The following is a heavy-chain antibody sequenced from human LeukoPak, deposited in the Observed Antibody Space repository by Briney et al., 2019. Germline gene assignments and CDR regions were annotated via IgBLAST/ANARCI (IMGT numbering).Heavy chain of an antibody. D-gene: IGHD2-15*01. CDR3: ARVYIAGDF. CDR1: GFTFSNYY. V-gene: IGHV3-11*01. J-gene: IGHJ4*02. CDR2: ISSSGTTT. Sequence: GGSLRLFCAASGFTFSNYYMSWVRQAPGKGLEWVSYISSSGTTTYYADSVKGRFTISRDDAKNSLYLQMNSLRAEDTAVYFWARVYIAGDFWGQGTLVSVSS.